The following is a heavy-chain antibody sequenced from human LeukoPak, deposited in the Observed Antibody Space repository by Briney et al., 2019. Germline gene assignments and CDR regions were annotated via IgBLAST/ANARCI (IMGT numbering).Heavy chain of an antibody. D-gene: IGHD1-1*01. J-gene: IGHJ4*02. V-gene: IGHV3-13*01. CDR3: ARVVKYNWNDFLFDY. CDR2: IGTAGDT. CDR1: GFTFSSYD. Sequence: GGSLRLSCAASGFTFSSYDMHWVRQATGKGLEWVSAIGTAGDTYYPGSVKGRFTISRENAKNSLYLQMNSLRAGDTAVYYCARVVKYNWNDFLFDYWGQGTLVTVSS.